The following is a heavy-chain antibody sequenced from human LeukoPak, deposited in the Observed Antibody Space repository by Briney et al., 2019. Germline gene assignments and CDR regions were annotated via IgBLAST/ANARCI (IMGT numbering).Heavy chain of an antibody. CDR3: AKDHLPGIVVADRDY. V-gene: IGHV3-23*01. Sequence: GGSLRLSCAASGFTFSRYGMSWVRQAPGKGLEWVSAISGSGGSTYYADSVRGRFTISRDNSKNTLYLQINSLRAEDTAVYYCAKDHLPGIVVADRDYWGQGTLVTVSS. CDR1: GFTFSRYG. J-gene: IGHJ4*02. D-gene: IGHD6-19*01. CDR2: ISGSGGST.